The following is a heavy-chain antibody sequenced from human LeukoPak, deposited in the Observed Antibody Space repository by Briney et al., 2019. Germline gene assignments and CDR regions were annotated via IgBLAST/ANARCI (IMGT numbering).Heavy chain of an antibody. CDR2: IWYDGTNE. CDR1: GFTFTGSA. J-gene: IGHJ4*02. Sequence: GGSLRLSCAASGFTFTGSAMHWVRQASGKGLEWVAVIWYDGTNENYADSVKGRFTISRDNLKNTLYLQMNNLRAEDTAVFYCASHGGLWGQGTLVTVSS. D-gene: IGHD6-25*01. V-gene: IGHV3-33*08. CDR3: ASHGGL.